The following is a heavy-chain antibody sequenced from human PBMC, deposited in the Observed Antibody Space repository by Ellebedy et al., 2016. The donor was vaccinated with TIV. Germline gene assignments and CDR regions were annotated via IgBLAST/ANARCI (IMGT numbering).Heavy chain of an antibody. Sequence: PGGSLRLSCAASGFTFSSYAMSWVRQAPGKGLEWVSAISGSGGSTYYADSVKGRFTISRDNSKNTLYMQMNSLRPEDTAVYYCAKPLSGFGEGYFDSWGQGTLVTVSS. CDR1: GFTFSSYA. CDR2: ISGSGGST. D-gene: IGHD3-10*01. J-gene: IGHJ4*02. CDR3: AKPLSGFGEGYFDS. V-gene: IGHV3-23*01.